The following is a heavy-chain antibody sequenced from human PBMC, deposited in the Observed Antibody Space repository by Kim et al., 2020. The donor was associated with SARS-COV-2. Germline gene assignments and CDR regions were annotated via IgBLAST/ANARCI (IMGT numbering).Heavy chain of an antibody. CDR2: IWYDGSNK. D-gene: IGHD3-10*01. J-gene: IGHJ4*02. V-gene: IGHV3-33*01. CDR3: ARDGDVLLWFGGWYFDY. CDR1: GFTFSSYG. Sequence: GGSLRLSCAASGFTFSSYGMHWVRQAPGKGLEWAAVIWYDGSNKYYADSVKGRFTISRDNSKNTLYLQMNSLRAEDTAVYYCARDGDVLLWFGGWYFDYWGQGTLVTVSS.